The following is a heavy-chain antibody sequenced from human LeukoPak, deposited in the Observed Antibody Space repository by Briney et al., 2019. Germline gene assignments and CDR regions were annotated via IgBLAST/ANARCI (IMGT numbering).Heavy chain of an antibody. J-gene: IGHJ4*02. D-gene: IGHD3-22*01. CDR2: INHSGST. V-gene: IGHV4-34*01. Sequence: PETLSLTCAVYGGSFSGYYWSWIRQPPGKGLEWIGEINHSGSTNYNPSLKSRVTISVDTSKNQFSLKLSSVTAADTAVYYCARGRSGYYDSSGYYYWGQGTLVTVSS. CDR1: GGSFSGYY. CDR3: ARGRSGYYDSSGYYY.